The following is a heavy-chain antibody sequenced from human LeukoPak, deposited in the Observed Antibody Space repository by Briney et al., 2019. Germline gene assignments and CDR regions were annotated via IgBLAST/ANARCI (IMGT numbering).Heavy chain of an antibody. Sequence: GRSLRLSCAAPGFTFSSYGMHWVRQAPGKGLEWVAVIWYDGSNKYYADSVKGRFTISRDNSKNTLYLQMNSLRAEDTAVYYCARDRLGGYFDYWGQGTLVTVSS. V-gene: IGHV3-33*01. J-gene: IGHJ4*02. CDR1: GFTFSSYG. D-gene: IGHD3-16*01. CDR3: ARDRLGGYFDY. CDR2: IWYDGSNK.